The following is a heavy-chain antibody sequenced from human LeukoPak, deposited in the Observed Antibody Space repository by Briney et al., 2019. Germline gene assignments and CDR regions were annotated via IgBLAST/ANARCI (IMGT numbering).Heavy chain of an antibody. D-gene: IGHD2-2*01. V-gene: IGHV4-34*01. J-gene: IGHJ6*03. CDR3: ARGVFVVVPAAMAYYYYMDV. Sequence: PSETLSLTCAVYGGSFSGYYWSWIRQPPGKGLEWIGEINHSGSTNYNPSLKSRVTISVDTSKNQFSLKLSSVTAADTAVYYCARGVFVVVPAAMAYYYYMDVWGKGTTVTVSS. CDR1: GGSFSGYY. CDR2: INHSGST.